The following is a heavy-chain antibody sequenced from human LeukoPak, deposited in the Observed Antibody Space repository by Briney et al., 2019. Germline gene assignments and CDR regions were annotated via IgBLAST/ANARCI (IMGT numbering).Heavy chain of an antibody. V-gene: IGHV1-69*13. CDR1: GYTFTGYY. CDR3: ARKISGGSAGIYDAFDI. Sequence: GASVKVSCKASGYTFTGYYMHWVRQAPGQGLEWMGGIIPIFGTANYAQKFQGRVTITADESTSTAYMELSSLRSEDTAVYYCARKISGGSAGIYDAFDIWGQGTMVTVSS. CDR2: IIPIFGTA. D-gene: IGHD2-15*01. J-gene: IGHJ3*02.